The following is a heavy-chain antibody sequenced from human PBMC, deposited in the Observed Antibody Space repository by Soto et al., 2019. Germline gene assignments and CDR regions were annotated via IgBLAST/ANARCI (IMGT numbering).Heavy chain of an antibody. CDR3: AKVSPLRYFDWLLSLDYYYGMDV. J-gene: IGHJ6*02. CDR2: ISYDGSNK. Sequence: GGSLRLSCAASGFTFSSYGMHWVRQAPGKGLEWVAVISYDGSNKYYADSVKGRFTISRDNSKNTLYLQMNSLRAEDTAVYYCAKVSPLRYFDWLLSLDYYYGMDVWGQGTTVTVSS. V-gene: IGHV3-30*18. CDR1: GFTFSSYG. D-gene: IGHD3-9*01.